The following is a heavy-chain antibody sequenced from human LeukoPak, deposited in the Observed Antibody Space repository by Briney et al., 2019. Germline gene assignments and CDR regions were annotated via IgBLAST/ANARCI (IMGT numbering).Heavy chain of an antibody. D-gene: IGHD4-11*01. Sequence: PSETLSLTCTVSGGSISSYYWSWIRQPPGKGLEWIGYIYYSGSTNYNPSLKSRLTISVDTSKNQFSLKLSSVTAADTAVYYCATMTKGRNWFDPWGQGTLVTVSS. CDR2: IYYSGST. CDR1: GGSISSYY. V-gene: IGHV4-59*01. CDR3: ATMTKGRNWFDP. J-gene: IGHJ5*02.